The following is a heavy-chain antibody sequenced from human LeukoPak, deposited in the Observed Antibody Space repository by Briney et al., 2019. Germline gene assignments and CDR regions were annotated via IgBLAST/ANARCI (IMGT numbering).Heavy chain of an antibody. V-gene: IGHV4-61*02. CDR3: ASSPTYYYDSSEA. CDR2: IYTSGST. Sequence: SETLSLTRTVSGGSISSGSYYWSWIRQPAGKGLEWIGRIYTSGSTNYNPSLKSRVTISVDTSKNQFSLKLSSVTAADTAVYYCASSPTYYYDSSEAWGQGTLVTVSS. J-gene: IGHJ5*02. CDR1: GGSISSGSYY. D-gene: IGHD3-22*01.